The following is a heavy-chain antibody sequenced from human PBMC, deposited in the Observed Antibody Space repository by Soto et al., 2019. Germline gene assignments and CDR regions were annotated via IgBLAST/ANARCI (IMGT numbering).Heavy chain of an antibody. CDR3: ARFLSSGGSWIDY. Sequence: SETLSLTCTVSGGSISSSNYYWGWIRQPPGKGLEWIGSIYYSGSTYYNPSLKSRVTISVDTSKNQFSLKLSSVTAADTAVYYCARFLSSGGSWIDYWGQGTLVTVSS. D-gene: IGHD6-13*01. CDR1: GGSISSSNYY. CDR2: IYYSGST. J-gene: IGHJ4*02. V-gene: IGHV4-39*01.